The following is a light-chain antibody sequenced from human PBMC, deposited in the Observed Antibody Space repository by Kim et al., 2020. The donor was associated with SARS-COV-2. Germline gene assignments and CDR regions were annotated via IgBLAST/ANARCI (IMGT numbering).Light chain of an antibody. CDR2: EDN. J-gene: IGLJ3*02. CDR1: SGSIASNY. CDR3: QSYDSSNHWV. Sequence: KTVTISCTRSSGSIASNYVQWYQQRPGSAPTTVIYEDNQRPSGVPDRFSGSIDSSSNSASLTISGLKTEDEAYYYCQSYDSSNHWVFGGGTKLTVL. V-gene: IGLV6-57*03.